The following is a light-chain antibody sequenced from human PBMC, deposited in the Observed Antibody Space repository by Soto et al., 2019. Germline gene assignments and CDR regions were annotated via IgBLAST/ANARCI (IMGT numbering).Light chain of an antibody. CDR1: SSDVGGYNY. CDR3: SSYTSSSTLV. J-gene: IGLJ2*01. V-gene: IGLV2-14*01. CDR2: DVS. Sequence: QSALTQPASVSGSPGQSITISCTGTSSDVGGYNYVSWYQQHPGKAPKLMIYDVSNRPSGVSNRFSGSKSDNTASLTISGLQAEDEAHYYCSSYTSSSTLVFGGGTKVTVL.